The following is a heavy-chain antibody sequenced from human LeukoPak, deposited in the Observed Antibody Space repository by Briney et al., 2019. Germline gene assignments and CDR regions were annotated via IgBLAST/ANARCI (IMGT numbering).Heavy chain of an antibody. D-gene: IGHD5-24*01. V-gene: IGHV3-23*01. J-gene: IGHJ4*02. CDR1: GFTFGDYA. Sequence: GGSLRLSCTASGFTFGDYAMNWVRQAPGKGLEWVSAISGSGGSTYYADSVKGRFTISRDNSKNTLYLQMNGLRAEDTAVYYCAKDRGWLQFYWGQGTLVTVSS. CDR3: AKDRGWLQFY. CDR2: ISGSGGST.